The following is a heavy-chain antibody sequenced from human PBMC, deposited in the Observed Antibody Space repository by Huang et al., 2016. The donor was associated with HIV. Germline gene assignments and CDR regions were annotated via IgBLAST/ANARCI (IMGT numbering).Heavy chain of an antibody. D-gene: IGHD2-2*01. V-gene: IGHV4-39*01. CDR1: GGSVSSRNYY. Sequence: QLQLQESGPGLVKPSQNLSLTCTVFGGSVSSRNYYWAWIRQTPGKGLEWIGSLHHSGTAYDNRSLKSRVAMIVDKSKNQFSLEVTAATAADSAIYYCARQGGDCTSISCYLSWFDPWGQGTLVTVSS. CDR2: LHHSGTA. CDR3: ARQGGDCTSISCYLSWFDP. J-gene: IGHJ5*02.